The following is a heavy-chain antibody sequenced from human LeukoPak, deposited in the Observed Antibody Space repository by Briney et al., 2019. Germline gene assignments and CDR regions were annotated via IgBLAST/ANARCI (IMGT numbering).Heavy chain of an antibody. CDR2: IIASGGST. D-gene: IGHD6-19*01. J-gene: IGHJ4*02. CDR3: AKDSRVASTKQGLFDY. CDR1: AFTFSSYA. Sequence: GRCMRLSCAAAAFTFSSYAIGWVSQVAGKWLEWDSAIIASGGSTYYADSVKGRFTISRDNSKNTLYLQMNSLRAEDTAVYYCAKDSRVASTKQGLFDYWGKGTLVTVSS. V-gene: IGHV3-23*01.